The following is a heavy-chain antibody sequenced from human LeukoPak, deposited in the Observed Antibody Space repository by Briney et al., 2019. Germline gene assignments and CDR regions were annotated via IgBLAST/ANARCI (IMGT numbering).Heavy chain of an antibody. J-gene: IGHJ6*02. Sequence: GGSLRLSCAASGFTFSSYAMHWVRRAPGKGLEWVAVISYDGSNKYYADSVKGRFTISRDNSKNTLYLQMNSLRAEDTAVYYCATVVNGHSLWGQGTTVTVSS. V-gene: IGHV3-30-3*01. CDR1: GFTFSSYA. CDR3: ATVVNGHSL. D-gene: IGHD3-22*01. CDR2: ISYDGSNK.